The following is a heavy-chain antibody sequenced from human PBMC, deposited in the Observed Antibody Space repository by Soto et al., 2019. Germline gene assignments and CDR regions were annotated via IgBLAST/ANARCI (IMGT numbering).Heavy chain of an antibody. Sequence: SDTLALTCAVYGGPFSGYYWRWIRQPPGKWLEWIGEINHSGSTNYNPSLKSRVTISVDTSKNQSSLKLSSVTAADTAVYYCARDRAAAGTWSGWFDPWGQGTRDTVS. CDR2: INHSGST. J-gene: IGHJ5*02. CDR3: ARDRAAAGTWSGWFDP. D-gene: IGHD6-13*01. V-gene: IGHV4-34*01. CDR1: GGPFSGYY.